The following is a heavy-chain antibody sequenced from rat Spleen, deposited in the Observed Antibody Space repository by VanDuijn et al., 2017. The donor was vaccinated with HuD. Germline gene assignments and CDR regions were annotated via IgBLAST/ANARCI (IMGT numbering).Heavy chain of an antibody. D-gene: IGHD1-12*01. CDR2: ISYEGSST. CDR3: TRSQIIYSYVMDA. Sequence: EVQLVESGGGLVQPGRSLKLSCAASGFTFSNYGMHWIRQAPTKGLEWVASISYEGSSTYYRDSVKGRFTISRDNAKSTLYLQMDSLRSEDTATYYCTRSQIIYSYVMDAWGPGTMVTVSS. V-gene: IGHV5-19*01. J-gene: IGHJ1*01. CDR1: GFTFSNYG.